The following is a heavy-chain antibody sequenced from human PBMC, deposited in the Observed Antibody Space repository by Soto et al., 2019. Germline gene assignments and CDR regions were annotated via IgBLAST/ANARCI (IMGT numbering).Heavy chain of an antibody. CDR1: GDTFSSNT. V-gene: IGHV1-69*05. Sequence: GASVKVSCKASGDTFSSNTFNWVRQAPGQGLEWMGGIIPIFGTTNYAQKLQGRVTMTTDTSTSTAYMELRSLRSDDTAVYYCARDLHRIVATISFDYWGQGTLVTVSS. CDR3: ARDLHRIVATISFDY. CDR2: IIPIFGTT. J-gene: IGHJ4*02. D-gene: IGHD5-12*01.